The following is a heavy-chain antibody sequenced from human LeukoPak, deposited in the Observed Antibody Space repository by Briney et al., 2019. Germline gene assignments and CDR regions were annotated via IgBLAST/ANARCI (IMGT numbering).Heavy chain of an antibody. D-gene: IGHD3-10*01. Sequence: GESLKISCKGSGYSFTSYWIGWVRQMPGKGLEWMGIIYPGDSDTKYSPSFQGQVTISADKSISTAYLQWSSLKASDTAMYYCARTITMVRGVIIYPNYFDYWGQGTLVTVSS. CDR2: IYPGDSDT. V-gene: IGHV5-51*01. J-gene: IGHJ4*02. CDR3: ARTITMVRGVIIYPNYFDY. CDR1: GYSFTSYW.